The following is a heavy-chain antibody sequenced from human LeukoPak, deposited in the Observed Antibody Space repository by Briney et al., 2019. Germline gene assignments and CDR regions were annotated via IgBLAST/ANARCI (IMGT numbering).Heavy chain of an antibody. V-gene: IGHV4-4*02. CDR1: GGSISSSNW. Sequence: SGTLSLTCAVSGGSISSSNWWSWVRQPPGKGLEWIGEIYHSGSTNYNPSLKSRVTISVDKSKNQFSLQLNSVTPEDTAVYYCARGPYGSGSYYPNYFDYWGQGTLVTVSS. CDR2: IYHSGST. D-gene: IGHD3-10*01. J-gene: IGHJ4*02. CDR3: ARGPYGSGSYYPNYFDY.